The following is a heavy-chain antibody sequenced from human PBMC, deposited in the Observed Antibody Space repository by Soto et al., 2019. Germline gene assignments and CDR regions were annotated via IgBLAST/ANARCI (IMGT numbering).Heavy chain of an antibody. Sequence: SETLSLTCAVYGGSSSGYYWSWIRQPPGKGLEWIGEINHSGSTNYNPSLKSRVTISVDTSKNQFSLKLSSVTAADTAVYYCARPNRGYSYGKGAFDIWGQGTMVTVSS. CDR2: INHSGST. CDR1: GGSSSGYY. J-gene: IGHJ3*02. V-gene: IGHV4-34*01. CDR3: ARPNRGYSYGKGAFDI. D-gene: IGHD5-18*01.